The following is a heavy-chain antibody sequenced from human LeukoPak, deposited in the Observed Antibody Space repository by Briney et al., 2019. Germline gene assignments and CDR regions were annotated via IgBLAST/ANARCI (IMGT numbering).Heavy chain of an antibody. J-gene: IGHJ4*02. CDR1: GGSISSSSYY. CDR3: SRSDYSSSSYYFDY. Sequence: SETLSLTCTVSGGSISSSSYYWGWIRQPPGKGLEWIGSIHYSGSTYYNPSLKSRVTISVDTSKNQFSLKLSSVTAADTAVYYCSRSDYSSSSYYFDYWGQGTLVTVSS. V-gene: IGHV4-39*01. CDR2: IHYSGST. D-gene: IGHD6-13*01.